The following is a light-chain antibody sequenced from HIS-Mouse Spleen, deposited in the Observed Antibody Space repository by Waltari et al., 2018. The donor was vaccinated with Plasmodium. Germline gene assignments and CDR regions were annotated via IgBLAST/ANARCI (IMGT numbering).Light chain of an antibody. CDR3: QQLNSYPYT. CDR1: QGISSD. V-gene: IGKV1-9*01. Sequence: DIQLTQSPSFLSASVGDRVTITCRSSQGISSDLAWYQHKPGKAPKLLIYAASTLQSGVPSRCSGSGSGTEFTLTISSLQPEDFATYYCQQLNSYPYTFGQGTKLEIK. CDR2: AAS. J-gene: IGKJ2*01.